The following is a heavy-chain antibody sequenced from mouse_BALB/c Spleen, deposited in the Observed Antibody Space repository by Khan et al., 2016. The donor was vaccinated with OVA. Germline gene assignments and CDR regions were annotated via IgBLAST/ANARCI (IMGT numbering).Heavy chain of an antibody. J-gene: IGHJ2*01. Sequence: QIQLVQSGPELKNPGETVKISCKASGYTFTNYGLNWMNQAPGKGLKWMGWINTYTGEPMYADDFKGRFVFSLETSASTAYLQINNLKNEDMATXFCARSRGNYLLDYWGQGTTLTVSS. CDR2: INTYTGEP. CDR1: GYTFTNYG. V-gene: IGHV9-1*02. CDR3: ARSRGNYLLDY. D-gene: IGHD2-1*01.